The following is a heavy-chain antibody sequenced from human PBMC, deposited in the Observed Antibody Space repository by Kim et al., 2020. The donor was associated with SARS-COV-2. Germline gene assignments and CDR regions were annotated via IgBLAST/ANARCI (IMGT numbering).Heavy chain of an antibody. CDR3: AKGLDFWSGYFVPDY. Sequence: DSVKGRFTISRDNSKNTLYLQMNSLRAEDTAVYYCAKGLDFWSGYFVPDYWGQGTLVTVSS. D-gene: IGHD3-3*01. J-gene: IGHJ4*02. V-gene: IGHV3-23*01.